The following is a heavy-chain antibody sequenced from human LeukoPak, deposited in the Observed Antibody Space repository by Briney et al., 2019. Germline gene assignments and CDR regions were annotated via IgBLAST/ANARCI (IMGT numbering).Heavy chain of an antibody. J-gene: IGHJ4*02. V-gene: IGHV3-9*01. D-gene: IGHD4-23*01. CDR1: GFTFDDYA. Sequence: GRSLRLSCAASGFTFDDYAMHWVRHAPGKGLEWVSGISWNSGSIGYADSVKGRFTISRDNAKNSLYLQMNSLRAEDTALYYCAKDLYGGNSFGFDYWGQETLVTVSS. CDR3: AKDLYGGNSFGFDY. CDR2: ISWNSGSI.